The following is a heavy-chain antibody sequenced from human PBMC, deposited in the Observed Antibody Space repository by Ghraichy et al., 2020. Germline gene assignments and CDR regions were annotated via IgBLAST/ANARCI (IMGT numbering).Heavy chain of an antibody. Sequence: SETLSLTCTVSGGSVSSDSYYWSWIRQPPGKGLEWVGNIYYSGSTNYNPSLKSRVSMSVDTSKKQFSLKLSSVTAADTAVYYCARTRDYRYYGMDVWGQGTMVTVSS. J-gene: IGHJ6*02. CDR2: IYYSGST. CDR1: GGSVSSDSYY. V-gene: IGHV4-61*01. CDR3: ARTRDYRYYGMDV. D-gene: IGHD4-11*01.